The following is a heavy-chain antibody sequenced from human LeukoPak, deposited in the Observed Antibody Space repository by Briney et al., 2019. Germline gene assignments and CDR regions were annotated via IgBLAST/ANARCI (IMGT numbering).Heavy chain of an antibody. CDR3: ARAPHYSGSSGYNWFHP. CDR1: RDSLTTYA. Sequence: ASVKVSCKASRDSLTTYAIIWVRQAPGQGLEWMGRVIPLLNIPHYAQKFRDRVTITAETSTNTSYLELRGLTSDDTAVYYCARAPHYSGSSGYNWFHPWGQGSLVPVSS. CDR2: VIPLLNIP. D-gene: IGHD3-22*01. V-gene: IGHV1-69*04. J-gene: IGHJ5*02.